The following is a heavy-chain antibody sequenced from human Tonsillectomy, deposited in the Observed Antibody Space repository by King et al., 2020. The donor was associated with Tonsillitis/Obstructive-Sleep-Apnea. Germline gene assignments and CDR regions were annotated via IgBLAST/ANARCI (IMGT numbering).Heavy chain of an antibody. V-gene: IGHV4-39*01. D-gene: IGHD3-22*01. CDR1: GGSISSSSYY. Sequence: QLQESGPGLVKPSETLSLTCTVSGGSISSSSYYWGWIRQPPGKGLEWIGSIYYSGSTYYNPSLKSRVTISVDTSKNQFSLKLSSVTAADTAVYYCAKNRRITMIVVVISAFDIWGQGTRVTVSS. CDR2: IYYSGST. J-gene: IGHJ3*02. CDR3: AKNRRITMIVVVISAFDI.